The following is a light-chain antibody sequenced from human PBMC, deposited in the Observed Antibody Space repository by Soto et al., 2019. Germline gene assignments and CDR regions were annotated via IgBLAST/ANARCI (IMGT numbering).Light chain of an antibody. Sequence: QSALTQPASVSGSPGQSMTISCTGTSSDVGGYKYVSWYQQHPGKAPKLMIYEVSNRPSGVSNRFSGSKSGNTASLTISGLQAEDEADYYCSSYTSSSTQVFGGGTKLTVL. CDR3: SSYTSSSTQV. CDR2: EVS. J-gene: IGLJ3*02. V-gene: IGLV2-14*01. CDR1: SSDVGGYKY.